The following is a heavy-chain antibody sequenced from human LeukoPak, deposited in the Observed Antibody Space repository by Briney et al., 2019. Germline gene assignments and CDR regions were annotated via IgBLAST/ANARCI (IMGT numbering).Heavy chain of an antibody. CDR1: GGSFSGYY. V-gene: IGHV4-34*01. J-gene: IGHJ5*02. CDR2: INHSGST. D-gene: IGHD1-26*01. Sequence: SETLSLTCAVYGGSFSGYYWSWIRQPPGKGLEWIGEINHSGSTNYNPSLKSRVTISVDASKNQFSLKLSSVTAADTAVYYCARTFLAPGGYLRRFDPWGQGTLVTVSS. CDR3: ARTFLAPGGYLRRFDP.